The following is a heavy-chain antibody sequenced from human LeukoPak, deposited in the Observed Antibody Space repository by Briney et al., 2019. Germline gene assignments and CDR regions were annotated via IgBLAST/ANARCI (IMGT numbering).Heavy chain of an antibody. J-gene: IGHJ4*02. V-gene: IGHV4-34*01. CDR2: INHSGST. CDR3: ARLNYDFWSGYHLLYYFDY. Sequence: SETLSLTCAVYGGSFSGYYWSWIRQPPGKGLEWIGEINHSGSTNYNPSLKSRVTISVDTSKNQFSLKLSSVTAADTAVYYCARLNYDFWSGYHLLYYFDYWGQGTLVTVSS. D-gene: IGHD3-3*01. CDR1: GGSFSGYY.